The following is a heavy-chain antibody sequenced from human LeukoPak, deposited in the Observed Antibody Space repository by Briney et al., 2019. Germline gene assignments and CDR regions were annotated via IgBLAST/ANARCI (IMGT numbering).Heavy chain of an antibody. J-gene: IGHJ1*01. Sequence: SVKVSCKASGDTFSSYAISWVRQAPGQGLEWMGGIIPIFGTANYAQKFQGRVTITTDESTSTAYMELSSLRSEDTAVYYCARSYYYDSSGYYGEYFQHWGQGTLVTVSS. CDR2: IIPIFGTA. CDR1: GDTFSSYA. D-gene: IGHD3-22*01. CDR3: ARSYYYDSSGYYGEYFQH. V-gene: IGHV1-69*05.